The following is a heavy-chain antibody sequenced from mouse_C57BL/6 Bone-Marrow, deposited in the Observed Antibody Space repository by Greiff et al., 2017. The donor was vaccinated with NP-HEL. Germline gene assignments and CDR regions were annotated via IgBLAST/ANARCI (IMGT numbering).Heavy chain of an antibody. Sequence: QVQLQQSGAELVRPGTSVKVSCKASGYAFTNYLIEWVKQRPGQGLEWIGVINPGDGDTNYNGKFKGKATLTADKSSSTAYMQLSSLTSEDSAVYFCAREGGLDYWGQGTTLTVSS. CDR1: GYAFTNYL. CDR3: AREGGLDY. J-gene: IGHJ2*01. V-gene: IGHV1-54*01. CDR2: INPGDGDT.